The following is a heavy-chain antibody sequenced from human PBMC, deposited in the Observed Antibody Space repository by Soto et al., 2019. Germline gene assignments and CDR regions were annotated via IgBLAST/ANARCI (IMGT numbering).Heavy chain of an antibody. CDR3: ARVGIDYSSSWYYFDY. CDR1: GFTVSTKY. Sequence: CAASGFTVSTKYMSWVRQAPGKGLEWVSVIYSGGSTYYADSVKGRFTISRDNSKNTLYLQMNSLRAEDTAVYYCARVGIDYSSSWYYFDYWGQGTLVTVSS. CDR2: IYSGGST. V-gene: IGHV3-66*01. D-gene: IGHD6-13*01. J-gene: IGHJ4*02.